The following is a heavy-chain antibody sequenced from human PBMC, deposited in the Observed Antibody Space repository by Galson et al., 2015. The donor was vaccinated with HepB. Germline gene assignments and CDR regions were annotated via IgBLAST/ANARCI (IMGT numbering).Heavy chain of an antibody. CDR2: ITNSGGST. V-gene: IGHV3-23*01. CDR1: GFTFSSYA. Sequence: SLRLSCAASGFTFSSYAMSWVRQAPGKGLEWVSAITNSGGSTYYADSVKGRFTISRDNSKNTLYLQMNSLRAEDTAVYYCASACSSTSCYWGVSWGQGTLVTVSS. D-gene: IGHD2-2*01. CDR3: ASACSSTSCYWGVS. J-gene: IGHJ5*02.